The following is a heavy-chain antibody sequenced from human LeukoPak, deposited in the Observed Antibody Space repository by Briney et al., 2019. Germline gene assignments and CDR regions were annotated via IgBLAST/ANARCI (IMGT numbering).Heavy chain of an antibody. CDR3: AKDRSGGSGSYSTFDY. CDR1: GFTFSNYA. D-gene: IGHD3-10*01. CDR2: ISGSGGST. J-gene: IGHJ4*02. V-gene: IGHV3-23*01. Sequence: PGGSLRLSCAASGFTFSNYAMSWVRQAPGKGLEWVSGISGSGGSTNYADSVEGRFTISRDNSKSTLYLQMNSLRAEDTAVYYCAKDRSGGSGSYSTFDYWGQGTLVTVSS.